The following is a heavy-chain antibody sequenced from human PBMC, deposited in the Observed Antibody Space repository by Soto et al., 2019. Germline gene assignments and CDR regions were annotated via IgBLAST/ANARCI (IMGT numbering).Heavy chain of an antibody. CDR3: ARDPPGGWYGDAFDI. Sequence: QVQLQESGPGLVKPSETLSLTCTVSGGSVSSGSYYWSWIRQPPGKGLEWIGYIYYSGSTNYNPSLKIRVTISVDTSKNQFSLKLSSVTAADTAVYYCARDPPGGWYGDAFDIWGQGTMVTVSS. V-gene: IGHV4-61*01. D-gene: IGHD6-19*01. CDR1: GGSVSSGSYY. CDR2: IYYSGST. J-gene: IGHJ3*02.